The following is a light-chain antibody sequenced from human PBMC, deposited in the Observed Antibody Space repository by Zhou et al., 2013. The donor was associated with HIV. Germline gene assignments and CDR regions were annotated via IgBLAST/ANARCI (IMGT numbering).Light chain of an antibody. CDR2: AAS. J-gene: IGKJ4*01. V-gene: IGKV1-8*01. CDR3: QQYYSYPQVT. Sequence: AIRMTQSPSSFSASTGDRVTITCRASQGVSSYLAWYRQKPGKVPELLIYAASTLQTGVPSRFSGTGSGTEFTLTISCLQSEDSATYYCQQYYSYPQVTFGGGTKVEIK. CDR1: QGVSSY.